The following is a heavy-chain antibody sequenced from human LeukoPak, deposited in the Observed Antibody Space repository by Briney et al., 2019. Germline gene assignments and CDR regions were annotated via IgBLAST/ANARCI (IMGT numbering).Heavy chain of an antibody. J-gene: IGHJ4*02. CDR2: ISAYNGNT. Sequence: GASVKASCKASGYTFTSYGISWVRQAPGQGLEWMGWISAYNGNTNYAQKLQGRVTMTTDTSTSTAYMELRSLRSDDTAVYYCARVFRYFDWLLPDYWGQGTLVTVSS. CDR1: GYTFTSYG. D-gene: IGHD3-9*01. V-gene: IGHV1-18*01. CDR3: ARVFRYFDWLLPDY.